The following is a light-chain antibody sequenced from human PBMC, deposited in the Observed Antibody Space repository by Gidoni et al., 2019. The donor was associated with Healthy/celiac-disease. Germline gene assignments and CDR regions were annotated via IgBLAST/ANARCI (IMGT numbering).Light chain of an antibody. CDR3: QQRSNWPLT. CDR2: DAS. V-gene: IGKV3-11*01. J-gene: IGKJ4*01. CDR1: QSVSSY. Sequence: EIVLTQSPAPLSLSPGERATLSCRASQSVSSYLAWYQQKPGQAPRLLIYDASSGSGTDFTLTISSLEPEDFAVYYCQQRSNWPLTFGGGTKVEIK.